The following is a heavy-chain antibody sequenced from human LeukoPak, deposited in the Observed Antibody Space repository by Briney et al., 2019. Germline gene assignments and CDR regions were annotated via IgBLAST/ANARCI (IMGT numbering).Heavy chain of an antibody. CDR2: IYTSGST. J-gene: IGHJ3*02. CDR1: GGSISSYY. V-gene: IGHV4-4*07. Sequence: SETLSLTCTVSGGSISSYYWSWIRQPAGQGLEWIGRIYTSGSTNYNPSLRSRVTMSVDTSKNQFSLKLSSVTAADTAVYYCARDRDGLRFIWSDGDAFDIWGQGTMVTVSS. D-gene: IGHD3-3*01. CDR3: ARDRDGLRFIWSDGDAFDI.